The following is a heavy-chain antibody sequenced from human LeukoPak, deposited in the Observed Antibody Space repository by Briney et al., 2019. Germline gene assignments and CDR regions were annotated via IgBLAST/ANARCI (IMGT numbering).Heavy chain of an antibody. D-gene: IGHD1-7*01. J-gene: IGHJ5*02. CDR1: GGSISSYY. V-gene: IGHV4-4*09. Sequence: SETLSLTCTVSGGSISSYYWSWIRQPPGKGLEWIGYIYTSGSTNYNPSLKSRVTISVDTSKNQFSLKLSSVTAADTAVYYCAKTGAGYWHYGGWWFDPWGQGTLVTVSS. CDR3: AKTGAGYWHYGGWWFDP. CDR2: IYTSGST.